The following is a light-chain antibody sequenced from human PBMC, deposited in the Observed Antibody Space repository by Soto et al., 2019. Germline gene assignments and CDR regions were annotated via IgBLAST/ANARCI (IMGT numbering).Light chain of an antibody. CDR1: SSNIGSNY. CDR3: AAWDDSLRGRTV. V-gene: IGLV1-47*01. Sequence: QSVLTQPPSASGTPGQRVTISCSGSSSNIGSNYVYWYQQLPGTAPKLLIYRNNQRPSGVPDRFSGSKSGTSASLAISGLRSEDEADYYCAAWDDSLRGRTVFGGGTQLTAL. CDR2: RNN. J-gene: IGLJ7*02.